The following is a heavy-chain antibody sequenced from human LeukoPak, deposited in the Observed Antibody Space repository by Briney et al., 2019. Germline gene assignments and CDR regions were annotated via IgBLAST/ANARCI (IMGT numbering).Heavy chain of an antibody. CDR2: IYYSGST. J-gene: IGHJ4*02. Sequence: SETLSLTCTVSGGSISTYYWTWIRQPPGKGLEWMGYIYYSGSTNYNPALKSRVPISLDTSKNQFSLKLNSVTAADTAVYYCARRVTGRGTYYFDYWGQGTLVTVSS. V-gene: IGHV4-59*08. D-gene: IGHD3-16*01. CDR1: GGSISTYY. CDR3: ARRVTGRGTYYFDY.